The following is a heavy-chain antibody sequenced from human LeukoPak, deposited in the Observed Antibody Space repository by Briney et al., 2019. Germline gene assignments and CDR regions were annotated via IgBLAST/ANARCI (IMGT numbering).Heavy chain of an antibody. CDR2: ISSSSSTI. V-gene: IGHV3-48*01. D-gene: IGHD6-13*01. J-gene: IGHJ6*03. Sequence: GGSPRLSCAASGFTFSSYSMNWVRQAPGKGLEWVSYISSSSSTIYYADSVKGRFTISRDNAKNSLYLQMNSLRAEDTAVYYSAMDGRRSSSWRVYYYYYYYMDVWGKGTTVTVSS. CDR1: GFTFSSYS. CDR3: AMDGRRSSSWRVYYYYYYYMDV.